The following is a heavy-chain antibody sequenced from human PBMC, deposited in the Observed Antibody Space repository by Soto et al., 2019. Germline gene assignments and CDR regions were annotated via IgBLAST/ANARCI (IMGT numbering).Heavy chain of an antibody. J-gene: IGHJ3*02. CDR2: ISWNSGSI. V-gene: IGHV3-9*01. CDR1: GFTFDDYA. Sequence: VQLVESGGGLVQPGRSLRLSCAASGFTFDDYAMHWVRQAPGKGLEWVSGISWNSGSIGYADSVKGRFTISRDNAKNSLDLQMNSLRAEDTALYYCAKELQTSCGDFGAFDIWGQGTMVTVSS. CDR3: AKELQTSCGDFGAFDI. D-gene: IGHD4-17*01.